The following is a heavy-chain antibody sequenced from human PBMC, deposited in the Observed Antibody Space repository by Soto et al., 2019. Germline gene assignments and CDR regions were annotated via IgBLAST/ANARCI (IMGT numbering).Heavy chain of an antibody. CDR3: GPRGAVAPRGY. J-gene: IGHJ4*02. CDR2: INHIGYT. D-gene: IGHD2-15*01. Sequence: QVQLQQWGAGLLKPSETLSLTCAVSGGSFSDFYWTWIRQLPGKGLEWIGEINHIGYTNYNPSLESRVAISVDTSKNHFSLNLRSVTAADTAVYDCGPRGAVAPRGYWGQGTLVTVSS. CDR1: GGSFSDFY. V-gene: IGHV4-34*02.